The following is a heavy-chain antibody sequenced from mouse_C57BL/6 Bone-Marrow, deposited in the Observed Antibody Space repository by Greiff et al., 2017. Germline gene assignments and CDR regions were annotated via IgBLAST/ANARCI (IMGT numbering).Heavy chain of an antibody. V-gene: IGHV14-4*01. J-gene: IGHJ4*01. CDR2: IDPENGDT. Sequence: VQLQQSGAELVRPGASVKLSCTASGFNITDDYMHWVKQRPGQGLEWIGWIDPENGDTEYAAKFQGKATITADTSSNTAYLQLSSLTSEDTADYYCTRLSITRDMDDWGKGTSVTVSS. CDR1: GFNITDDY. D-gene: IGHD2-10*02. CDR3: TRLSITRDMDD.